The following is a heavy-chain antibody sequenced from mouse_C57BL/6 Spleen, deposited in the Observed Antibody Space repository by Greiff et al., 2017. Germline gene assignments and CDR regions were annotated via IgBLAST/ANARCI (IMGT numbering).Heavy chain of an antibody. Sequence: VHVKQSGPELVKPGASVKISCKASGYSFTGYYMNWVKQSPEKSLEWIGEINPSTGGTTYNQKFKAKATLTVDKSSSTAYMQLKSLTSEDSAVYYCARSYSSGYYYAMDYWGQGTSVTVSS. CDR1: GYSFTGYY. CDR2: INPSTGGT. V-gene: IGHV1-42*01. CDR3: ARSYSSGYYYAMDY. D-gene: IGHD3-2*02. J-gene: IGHJ4*01.